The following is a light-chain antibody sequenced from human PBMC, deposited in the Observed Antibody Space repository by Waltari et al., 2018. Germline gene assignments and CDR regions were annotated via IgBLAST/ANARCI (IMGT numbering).Light chain of an antibody. CDR2: EVS. CDR3: SSYTSSSTLGGV. CDR1: SRAVGAQSS. Sequence: SAMTQPTVVPRFPRHSRTDLCTGTSRAVGAQSSVIWSQQHPCKAPKLMIYEVSNRPSGVSNRFSGSKSGNTASLTISGLQAEDEADYYCSSYTSSSTLGGVFGTGTKVTVL. V-gene: IGLV2-14*01. J-gene: IGLJ1*01.